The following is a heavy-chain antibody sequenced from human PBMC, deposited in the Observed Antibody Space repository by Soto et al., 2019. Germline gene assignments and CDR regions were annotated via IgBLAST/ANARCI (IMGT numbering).Heavy chain of an antibody. CDR3: ARGYLVYCSGGSCWSDWFDP. J-gene: IGHJ5*02. Sequence: GASVKVSCKASGYTFTSYAMHWVRQAPGQRLEWMGWINAGNGNTKYSQKFQGRVTITRDTSASTAYMELSSLRSEDTAVYYCARGYLVYCSGGSCWSDWFDPWGQGTLVTVSS. D-gene: IGHD2-15*01. CDR1: GYTFTSYA. V-gene: IGHV1-3*01. CDR2: INAGNGNT.